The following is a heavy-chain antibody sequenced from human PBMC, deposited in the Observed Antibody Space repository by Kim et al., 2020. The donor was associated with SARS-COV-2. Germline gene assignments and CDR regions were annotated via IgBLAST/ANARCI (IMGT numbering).Heavy chain of an antibody. D-gene: IGHD3-10*01. CDR3: ARAGYYGSGSYYNYYYGMDV. J-gene: IGHJ6*02. CDR2: INPNSGGT. Sequence: ASVKVSCKASGYTFTGYYMHWVRQAPGQGLEWMGWINPNSGGTYYAQKFQGRVTMTRDTSISTAYMELSRLRSDDTAVYYCARAGYYGSGSYYNYYYGMDVWGQGTTVTVSS. V-gene: IGHV1-2*02. CDR1: GYTFTGYY.